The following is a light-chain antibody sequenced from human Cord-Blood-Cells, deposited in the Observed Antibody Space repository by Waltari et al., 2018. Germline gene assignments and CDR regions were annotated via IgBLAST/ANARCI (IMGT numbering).Light chain of an antibody. CDR2: RNN. CDR3: AAWDDSLSVHV. V-gene: IGLV1-47*01. CDR1: SANIGSNY. J-gene: IGLJ3*02. Sequence: QSVLTQPPSASGNPGQRVAISCSGRSANIGSNYVYWYQQLPGTAPKLLTYRNNQRPSGVPDRFSGSKSGASASLAISGLRSEEEADYYCAAWDDSLSVHVFCGGTKLTVL.